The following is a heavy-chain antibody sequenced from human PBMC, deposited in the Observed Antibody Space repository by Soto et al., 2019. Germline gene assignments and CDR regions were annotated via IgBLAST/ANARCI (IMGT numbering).Heavy chain of an antibody. CDR3: ARCRGGTRHLLHYYYYYGMDV. J-gene: IGHJ6*02. CDR1: GGTFSSYA. Sequence: QVQLVQSGAEVKKPGSSVKVSCKASGGTFSSYAISWVRQAPGQGLEWMGGIIPIFGTANYAQKFQGRVTITADESTSTAYMELSSLRSEDTAVYYCARCRGGTRHLLHYYYYYGMDVWGQGTTVTVSS. CDR2: IIPIFGTA. V-gene: IGHV1-69*01.